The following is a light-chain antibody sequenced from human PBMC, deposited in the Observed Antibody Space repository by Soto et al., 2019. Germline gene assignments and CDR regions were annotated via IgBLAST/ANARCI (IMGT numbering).Light chain of an antibody. CDR1: SSDIGGYNY. Sequence: QSALTQPASVSGSPGQSITISCTGTSSDIGGYNYVSWYQQYPGKAPKLMIYDVTNRPSGVSNRFSGSKSGNTASLTISGLQAEDEGDYYCASYTSDSTLVFGAGPKLTVL. CDR2: DVT. V-gene: IGLV2-14*01. CDR3: ASYTSDSTLV. J-gene: IGLJ2*01.